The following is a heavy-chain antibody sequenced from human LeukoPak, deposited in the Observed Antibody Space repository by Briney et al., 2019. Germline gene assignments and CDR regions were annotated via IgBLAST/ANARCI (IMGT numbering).Heavy chain of an antibody. Sequence: SETLSLTCTVSGGSISLFYWSWVRQPPGKGLEWVGYIYYNWNTNYNPSLKSRVTISVDTSKNQFSLKLSSVTAADTAMYYCARLSRHYDVLTGYGYYYYMDVWGKGTTVTVSS. CDR2: IYYNWNT. D-gene: IGHD3-9*01. CDR3: ARLSRHYDVLTGYGYYYYMDV. V-gene: IGHV4-59*01. CDR1: GGSISLFY. J-gene: IGHJ6*03.